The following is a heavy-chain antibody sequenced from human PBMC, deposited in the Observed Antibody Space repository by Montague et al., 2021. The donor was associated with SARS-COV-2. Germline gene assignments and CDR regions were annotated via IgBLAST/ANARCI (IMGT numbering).Heavy chain of an antibody. CDR2: IHHGGST. D-gene: IGHD3-10*01. CDR1: GGSFSTYS. V-gene: IGHV4-34*01. Sequence: SENLPLTCAVHGGSFSTYSWNWIRQPPGKGLEWIGEIHHGGSTNYNPSLKSRVTISADTSKNQFSLKLTSVAAADTAVYYCARLGDGVVPSPILGVGPYYSYYYMDVWGKGTTVIVSS. CDR3: ARLGDGVVPSPILGVGPYYSYYYMDV. J-gene: IGHJ6*03.